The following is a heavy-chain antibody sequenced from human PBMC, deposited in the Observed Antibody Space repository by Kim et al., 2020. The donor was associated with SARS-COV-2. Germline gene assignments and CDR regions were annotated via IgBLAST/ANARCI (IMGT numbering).Heavy chain of an antibody. Sequence: GGSLRLSCAASGFTFSDYYMSWIRQAPGKGLEWVSYISSSSSYTNYADSVKGRFTISRDNAKNSLYLQMNSLRAEDTAVYYCARGGGYYSGVVDIWGQGTMVTVSS. D-gene: IGHD3-3*01. CDR3: ARGGGYYSGVVDI. J-gene: IGHJ3*02. V-gene: IGHV3-11*06. CDR1: GFTFSDYY. CDR2: ISSSSSYT.